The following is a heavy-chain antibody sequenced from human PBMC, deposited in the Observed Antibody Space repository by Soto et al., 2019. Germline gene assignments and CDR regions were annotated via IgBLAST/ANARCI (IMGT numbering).Heavy chain of an antibody. V-gene: IGHV1-18*01. CDR1: GYTFTSYG. D-gene: IGHD5-18*01. CDR3: ARGRRDTAMVYYYYGMDV. J-gene: IGHJ6*02. Sequence: ASVKVSCKASGYTFTSYGISWVRQAPGQRLEWMGWISAYNGNTNYAQKLQGRVTMTTDTSTSTAYMELRSLRSDDTAVYYCARGRRDTAMVYYYYGMDVWGQGTTVTVSS. CDR2: ISAYNGNT.